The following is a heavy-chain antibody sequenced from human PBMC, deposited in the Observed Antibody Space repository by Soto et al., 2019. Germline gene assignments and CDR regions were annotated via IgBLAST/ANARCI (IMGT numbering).Heavy chain of an antibody. D-gene: IGHD3-3*01. Sequence: GGSLTLSRAPSGFTFSSYAMSWVRQAPGKGLEWVSAISASGGSTYYADSVKGRFTISRDNSKNTLYLQMHSLRAEDTAVYYCAKDRPPYYDFWSGYYTGYYFDYWGQGTLVTVSS. CDR3: AKDRPPYYDFWSGYYTGYYFDY. J-gene: IGHJ4*02. CDR2: ISASGGST. CDR1: GFTFSSYA. V-gene: IGHV3-23*01.